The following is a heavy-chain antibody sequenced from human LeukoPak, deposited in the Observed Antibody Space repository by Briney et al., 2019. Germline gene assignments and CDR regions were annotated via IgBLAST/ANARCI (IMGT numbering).Heavy chain of an antibody. CDR2: INAGNGNT. CDR1: GYTFTSYA. Sequence: ASVKVSCKASGYTFTSYAMHWVRQAPGQRLEWMGWINAGNGNTKYSQKFQGRVTMTRDTSISTAYMELSRLRSDDTAVYYCARGDGGSYYRSAFDIWGQGTMVTVSS. V-gene: IGHV1-3*01. CDR3: ARGDGGSYYRSAFDI. J-gene: IGHJ3*02. D-gene: IGHD1-26*01.